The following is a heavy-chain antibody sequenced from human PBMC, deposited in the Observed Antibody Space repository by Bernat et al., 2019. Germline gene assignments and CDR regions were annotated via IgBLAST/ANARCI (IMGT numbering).Heavy chain of an antibody. J-gene: IGHJ5*02. D-gene: IGHD6-13*01. CDR2: ISSSSSYT. V-gene: IGHV3-11*05. CDR3: ARERYSSSWSPRDLFDP. CDR1: GFTFSDYY. Sequence: QVQLVESGGGLVKPGGSLRLSCAASGFTFSDYYMSWIRQAPGKGLEWVSYISSSSSYTNYADSVKGRFTISRDNAKNSLYLQMNSLRAEDTAVSYCARERYSSSWSPRDLFDPWGQGTLFTVSS.